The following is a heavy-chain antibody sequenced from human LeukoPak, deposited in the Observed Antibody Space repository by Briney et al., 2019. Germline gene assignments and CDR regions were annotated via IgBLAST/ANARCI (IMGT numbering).Heavy chain of an antibody. CDR2: IYHSGTTYSGST. V-gene: IGHV4-39*07. D-gene: IGHD5-18*01. Sequence: SETLSLTCNVSGASMSNYYWVWIRQPPGKGLEWIGSIYHSGTTYSGSTYYNPSLKSRVTISLDTSKNQFSLKVGSMTAADTAVYYCARVPGYTAMDDYYFDYWGQGTLVTVSS. J-gene: IGHJ4*02. CDR1: GASMSNYY. CDR3: ARVPGYTAMDDYYFDY.